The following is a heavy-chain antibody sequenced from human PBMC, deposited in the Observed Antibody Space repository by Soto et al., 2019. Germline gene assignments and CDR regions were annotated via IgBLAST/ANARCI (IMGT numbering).Heavy chain of an antibody. V-gene: IGHV4-59*12. D-gene: IGHD2-21*01. J-gene: IGHJ4*02. CDR3: ARGNVVAIDY. CDR1: GGSISSYY. CDR2: IYYSGST. Sequence: SETLSLTCTVSGGSISSYYWSWIRQPPGKGLEWIGYIYYSGSTYYNPSLKSRVTISVDRSKNQFSLKLSSVTAADTAVYYCARGNVVAIDYWGQGTLVTVSS.